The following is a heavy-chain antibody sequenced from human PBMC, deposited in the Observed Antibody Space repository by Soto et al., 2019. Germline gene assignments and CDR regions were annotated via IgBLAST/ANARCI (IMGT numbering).Heavy chain of an antibody. CDR3: AKAQTGSSWKDPYYYYYGMDV. V-gene: IGHV3-23*01. CDR2: ISGSGGST. J-gene: IGHJ6*02. D-gene: IGHD1-1*01. Sequence: LRLSCAASGFTFSSYAMSWVRQAPGKGLEWVSAISGSGGSTYYADSVKGRFTISRDNSKNTLYLQMNSLRAEDTAVYYCAKAQTGSSWKDPYYYYYGMDVWGQGTTVTVSS. CDR1: GFTFSSYA.